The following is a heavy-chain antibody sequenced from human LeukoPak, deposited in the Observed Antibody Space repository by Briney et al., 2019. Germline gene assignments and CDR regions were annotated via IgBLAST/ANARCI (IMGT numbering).Heavy chain of an antibody. CDR1: GFTFSNYA. CDR3: ARVLELPYYYYGMDV. J-gene: IGHJ6*02. V-gene: IGHV3-30-3*01. D-gene: IGHD1-7*01. CDR2: ISYDGSNK. Sequence: PGGSLRLSCAASGFTFSNYAVHWVRQAPGKGLEWVAVISYDGSNKYYADSVKGRFTISRDNAKNSLYLQMNSLRAEDTAVYYCARVLELPYYYYGMDVWGQGTTVTVSS.